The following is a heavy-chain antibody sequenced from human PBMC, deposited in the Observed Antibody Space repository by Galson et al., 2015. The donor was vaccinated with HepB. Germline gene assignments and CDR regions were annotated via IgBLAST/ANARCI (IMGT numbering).Heavy chain of an antibody. Sequence: QVQLQESGPGLVKPSETLSLTCSVSGGSISSHYWSWMRQPPGKGLEWIGHIYDGGTTNCNPSLKSRVTMSTDTSNNQFSLKLSSVTAADTAVYHCARQKGNKMPFDYWGRGTLVTVSS. V-gene: IGHV4-59*08. CDR3: ARQKGNKMPFDY. J-gene: IGHJ4*02. CDR1: GGSISSHY. D-gene: IGHD1/OR15-1a*01. CDR2: IYDGGTT.